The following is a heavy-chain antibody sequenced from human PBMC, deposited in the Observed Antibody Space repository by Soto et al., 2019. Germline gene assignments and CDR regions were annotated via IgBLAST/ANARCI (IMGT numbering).Heavy chain of an antibody. V-gene: IGHV3-23*01. Sequence: VGSLRLSCAASGFTFSTFAMSWVRQAPGKGPEWVSGISGSGTSTYYADSVKGRFTISRDNSKNTLYLQMNSLRAEDTAVYYCAKTQFGEFDYWGQGTLVTVSS. CDR2: ISGSGTST. CDR3: AKTQFGEFDY. D-gene: IGHD3-10*01. J-gene: IGHJ4*02. CDR1: GFTFSTFA.